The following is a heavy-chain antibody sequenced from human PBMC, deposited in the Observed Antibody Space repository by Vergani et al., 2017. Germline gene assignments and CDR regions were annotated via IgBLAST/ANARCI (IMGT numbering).Heavy chain of an antibody. J-gene: IGHJ4*02. CDR3: AKDPSSGWSQWGRGYFDY. Sequence: EVQLVESGGGLVQPGRSLRLSCAASGFTFDDYAMHWVRQAPGKGLEWVSGISWNSGSIGYADSVKGRFTISRDNAKNSLYLQMNSLRAEDTALYYCAKDPSSGWSQWGRGYFDYWGQGTLVTVSS. V-gene: IGHV3-9*01. CDR2: ISWNSGSI. CDR1: GFTFDDYA. D-gene: IGHD6-19*01.